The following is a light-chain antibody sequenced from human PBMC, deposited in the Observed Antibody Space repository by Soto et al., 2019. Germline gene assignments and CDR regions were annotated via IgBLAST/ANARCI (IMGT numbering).Light chain of an antibody. Sequence: DIVMTQSPLSLPVTPGEPASISCTSSQSLLHSNGYIYLDWYLQKPGQSPQLLIYLGSNRASGVPERFSGSGSGTDFTLKISRVEAEDVGVYYCMQALQTPGTFGQGTKVEI. V-gene: IGKV2-28*01. CDR1: QSLLHSNGYIY. J-gene: IGKJ1*01. CDR2: LGS. CDR3: MQALQTPGT.